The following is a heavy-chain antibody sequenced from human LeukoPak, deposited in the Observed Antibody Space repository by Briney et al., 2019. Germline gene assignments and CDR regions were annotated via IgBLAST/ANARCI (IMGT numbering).Heavy chain of an antibody. CDR1: GVSLNTSGVA. D-gene: IGHD3-22*01. CDR3: AHSHPPNYYYDSSGYYFTPLLLDY. CDR2: IYCNDDK. V-gene: IGHV2-5*01. J-gene: IGHJ4*02. Sequence: SGPTLVKPPQTLTLTCTLSGVSLNTSGVAVGWIRQPPEKALEWLTLIYCNDDKRYSPSLKSRLTSTKDTSKNQVVLTMTNTDPVDTATYYCAHSHPPNYYYDSSGYYFTPLLLDYWGQGTLVTVSS.